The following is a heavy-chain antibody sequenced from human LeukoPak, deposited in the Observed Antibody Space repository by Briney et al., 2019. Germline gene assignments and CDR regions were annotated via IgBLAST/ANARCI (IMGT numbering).Heavy chain of an antibody. Sequence: GGSLRLSCTASGFSFGDYAMSWVRQAPGKGLEWVGFIRSKAYGGTPEYAASVEGRFTISRDNAKNSLYLQMNSLRAEDTAVYYCAREAGGAAAESDYWGQGTLVTVSS. CDR3: AREAGGAAAESDY. J-gene: IGHJ4*02. CDR1: GFSFGDYA. V-gene: IGHV3-49*04. D-gene: IGHD6-13*01. CDR2: IRSKAYGGTP.